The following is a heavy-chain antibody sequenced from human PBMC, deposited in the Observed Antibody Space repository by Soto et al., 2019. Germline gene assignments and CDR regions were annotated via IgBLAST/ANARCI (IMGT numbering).Heavy chain of an antibody. D-gene: IGHD2-2*02. V-gene: IGHV3-30*18. Sequence: GGSLRLSCAASGFTFSSYGMHWFRQAPGKGLEWVAVISYDGSNKYYADSVKGRFTISRDNSKNTLYLQMNSLRAEDTAVYYCAKSRVPAAIPHYYYYGMDVWGQGTTVTVSS. J-gene: IGHJ6*02. CDR2: ISYDGSNK. CDR3: AKSRVPAAIPHYYYYGMDV. CDR1: GFTFSSYG.